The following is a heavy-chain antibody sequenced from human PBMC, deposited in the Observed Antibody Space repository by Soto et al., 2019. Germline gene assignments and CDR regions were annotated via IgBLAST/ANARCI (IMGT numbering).Heavy chain of an antibody. CDR1: GYTFTSYY. V-gene: IGHV1-46*01. CDR3: ARDLQTVLRFLEWLSGPGADYYGMDV. J-gene: IGHJ6*02. D-gene: IGHD3-3*01. CDR2: INPSGGST. Sequence: ASVKVSCKASGYTFTSYYMHWVRQAPGQGLEWMGIINPSGGSTSYAQKFQGRVTMTRDTSTSTVYMELSSLRSEDTAVYYCARDLQTVLRFLEWLSGPGADYYGMDVWGQGTTVTVSS.